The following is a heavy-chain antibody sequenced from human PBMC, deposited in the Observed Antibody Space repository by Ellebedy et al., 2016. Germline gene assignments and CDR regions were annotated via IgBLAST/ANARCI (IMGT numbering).Heavy chain of an antibody. D-gene: IGHD6-13*01. Sequence: GGSLRLSCAASGFTFSSYAMTWIRQAAGEGLEWVSAITGDTDTTYYADSVKGRFTISRDDSRNTLYLQMNSLRVEDTALYYCVKGASSGSWVTLEYWGQGALVTVSS. V-gene: IGHV3-23*01. CDR1: GFTFSSYA. J-gene: IGHJ4*02. CDR2: ITGDTDTT. CDR3: VKGASSGSWVTLEY.